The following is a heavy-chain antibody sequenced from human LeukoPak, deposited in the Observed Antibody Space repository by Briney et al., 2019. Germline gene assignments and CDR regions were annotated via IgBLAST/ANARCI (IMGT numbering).Heavy chain of an antibody. J-gene: IGHJ4*02. Sequence: SETLSLTCTVSGGSISSGSYYWSWIRQPAGKGLEWIGRIYTSGSTNYNPSLKSRVTISVDTSKNQFSLKLSSVTAADTAVYYCATDDHDGAGYFDYWGQGTLVTVSS. CDR3: ATDDHDGAGYFDY. CDR2: IYTSGST. CDR1: GGSISSGSYY. V-gene: IGHV4-61*02. D-gene: IGHD6-19*01.